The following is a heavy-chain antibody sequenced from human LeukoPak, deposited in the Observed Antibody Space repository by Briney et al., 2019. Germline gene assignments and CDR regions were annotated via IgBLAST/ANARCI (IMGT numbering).Heavy chain of an antibody. Sequence: PGGSLRLSCAASGFTFSSYAMSWVRQAPGRGLEWVSAISASGDRTYYADSVKGRFTISRDNSKNTLNLQMNSLRAEDTAVYYCAKDTAMVFGYFDCWGRGTLVTVSS. CDR1: GFTFSSYA. D-gene: IGHD5-18*01. V-gene: IGHV3-23*01. CDR3: AKDTAMVFGYFDC. J-gene: IGHJ4*02. CDR2: ISASGDRT.